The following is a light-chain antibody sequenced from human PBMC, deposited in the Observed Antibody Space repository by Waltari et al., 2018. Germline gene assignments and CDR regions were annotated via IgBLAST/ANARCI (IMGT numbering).Light chain of an antibody. J-gene: IGLJ3*02. CDR2: RNN. CDR3: AAWDDSLSGPV. Sequence: QSVLTQPPSASGTPGQRVTISCSGSSSNIGSNYVYWYQQLPGTAPKLLSYRNNQRPSGVPDRLSGSESGTAASLAISGLRSEDEADYYCAAWDDSLSGPVFGGGTKLTVL. V-gene: IGLV1-47*01. CDR1: SSNIGSNY.